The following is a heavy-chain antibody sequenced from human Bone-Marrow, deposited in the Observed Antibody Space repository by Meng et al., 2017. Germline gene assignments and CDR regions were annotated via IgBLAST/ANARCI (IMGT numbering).Heavy chain of an antibody. CDR2: IYPGDSDT. CDR3: ARVVNTFSSAFPH. CDR1: EYSFTSYF. J-gene: IGHJ1*01. V-gene: IGHV5-51*01. D-gene: IGHD6-19*01. Sequence: GGSLRLSCQGFEYSFTSYFIAWVRQMPGKGLEWMGSIYPGDSDTRYSPSFQGQVTISVDKSINTAYLQWGSLKASESGMYFCARVVNTFSSAFPHWGQGTLVTVSS.